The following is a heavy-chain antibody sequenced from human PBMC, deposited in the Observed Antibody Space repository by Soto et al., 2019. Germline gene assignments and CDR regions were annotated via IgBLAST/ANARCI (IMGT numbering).Heavy chain of an antibody. V-gene: IGHV1-69*01. J-gene: IGHJ6*02. CDR2: IIPLFGTT. D-gene: IGHD3-10*01. CDR3: AAELGFGKLSVV. CDR1: GDTFKNCV. Sequence: QVQVVQSGVEVRRPGSSVKVYCKASGDTFKNCVISWVRQAPGQGLEWMGGIIPLFGTTDFAQRLQGRLTIATDESTTTAYMELSRLRSEDTATYYCAAELGFGKLSVVWGQGTTVIVSS.